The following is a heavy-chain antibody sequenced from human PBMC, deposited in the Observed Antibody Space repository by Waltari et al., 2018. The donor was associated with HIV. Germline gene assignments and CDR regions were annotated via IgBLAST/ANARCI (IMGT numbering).Heavy chain of an antibody. CDR1: GGSISSYY. CDR3: ATSRGVGATPLDY. CDR2: IYYSGST. J-gene: IGHJ4*02. Sequence: QVQLQESGPGLVKPSETLSLTCTVSGGSISSYYWSWIRQPPGKGLEWIGYIYYSGSTNYNPSLKSRVTISVDTSKNQFSLKLSSVTAADTAVYYCATSRGVGATPLDYWGQGTLVTVSS. D-gene: IGHD1-26*01. V-gene: IGHV4-59*01.